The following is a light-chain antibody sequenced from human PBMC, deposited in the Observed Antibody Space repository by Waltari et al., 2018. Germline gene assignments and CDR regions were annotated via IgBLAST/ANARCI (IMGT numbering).Light chain of an antibody. V-gene: IGLV2-14*03. CDR2: DVN. J-gene: IGLJ2*01. CDR3: SSYTSTNTHVV. Sequence: QSTLTQPASVSGSRGQAITITCTGTRSDIGGYDFVSWYHQFPGKAPNPFIYDVNHRPPGGSDRFSGVNSGNTASLTISGLQTEDEAEYFCSSYTSTNTHVVFGGGTKLTVL. CDR1: RSDIGGYDF.